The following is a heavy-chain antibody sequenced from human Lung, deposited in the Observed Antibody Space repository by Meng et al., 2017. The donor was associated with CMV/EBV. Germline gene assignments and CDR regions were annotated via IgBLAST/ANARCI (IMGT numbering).Heavy chain of an antibody. V-gene: IGHV4-4*02. Sequence: QLQESAPGLVKPKGTVSVTCSCTGRSISSTNWWIWGLQPAGKGLQWIGEIYHSGSTNYNPSLKIRVTISVDKSKNQFSLKLSSVTAADTAVYYCASFPPPGKQWLVTDYWGQGTLVTVSS. CDR2: IYHSGST. CDR3: ASFPPPGKQWLVTDY. CDR1: GRSISSTNW. J-gene: IGHJ4*02. D-gene: IGHD6-19*01.